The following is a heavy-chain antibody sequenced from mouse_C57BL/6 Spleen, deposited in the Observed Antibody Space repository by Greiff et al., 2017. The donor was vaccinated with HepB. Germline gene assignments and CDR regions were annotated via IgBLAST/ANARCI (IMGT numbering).Heavy chain of an antibody. V-gene: IGHV1-26*01. J-gene: IGHJ2*01. CDR3: AREGITTVVERYFDY. Sequence: VQLKQSGPELVKPGASVKISCKASGYTFTDYYMNWVKQSHGKSLEWIGDINPNNGGTSYNQKFKGKATLTVDKSSSTAYMELRSLTSEDSAVYYCAREGITTVVERYFDYWGQGTTLTVSS. CDR1: GYTFTDYY. CDR2: INPNNGGT. D-gene: IGHD1-1*01.